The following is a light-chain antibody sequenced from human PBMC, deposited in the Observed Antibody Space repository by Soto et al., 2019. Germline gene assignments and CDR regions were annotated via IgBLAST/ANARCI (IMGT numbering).Light chain of an antibody. CDR3: QQSYSTPLT. Sequence: DIQMTQSPSSLSASVGDRVTITCRASQSISSYLNWYQQKPGKAPKLLIYAASSLQSGVPSRFSGSESGTDFTLTISSLQPEDFATYYCQQSYSTPLTFGGGTKGESK. V-gene: IGKV1-39*01. CDR2: AAS. CDR1: QSISSY. J-gene: IGKJ4*01.